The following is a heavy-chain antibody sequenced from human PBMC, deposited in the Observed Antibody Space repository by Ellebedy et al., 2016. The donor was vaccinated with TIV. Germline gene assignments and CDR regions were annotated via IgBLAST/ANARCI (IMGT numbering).Heavy chain of an antibody. CDR1: GGTFSSYA. J-gene: IGHJ6*03. CDR2: IIPIFGTA. D-gene: IGHD6-6*01. V-gene: IGHV1-69*13. CDR3: ARHVLYYYYMDV. Sequence: SVKVSFXASGGTFSSYAISWVRQAPGQGLEWMGGIIPIFGTANYAQKFQGRVTITADESTSTAYMELSSLRSEDTAVYYCARHVLYYYYMDVWGKGTTVTVSS.